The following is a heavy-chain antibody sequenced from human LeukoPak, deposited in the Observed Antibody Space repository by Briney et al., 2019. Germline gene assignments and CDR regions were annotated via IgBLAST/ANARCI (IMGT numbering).Heavy chain of an antibody. CDR3: AKRPLKTYHVPATALPFDY. CDR1: GFTFSSYE. Sequence: GGSLRLSCAASGFTFSSYEMNWVRQAPGKGLEWVSAISGSGGSTYYADSVKGRFTISRDDSKNTLYLQMNSLRAEDTAVYYCAKRPLKTYHVPATALPFDYWGQGTLVTVSS. V-gene: IGHV3-23*01. CDR2: ISGSGGST. D-gene: IGHD2-2*01. J-gene: IGHJ4*02.